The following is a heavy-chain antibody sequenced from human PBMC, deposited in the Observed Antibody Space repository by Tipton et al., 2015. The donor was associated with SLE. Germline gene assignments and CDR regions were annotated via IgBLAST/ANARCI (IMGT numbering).Heavy chain of an antibody. J-gene: IGHJ4*02. V-gene: IGHV3-9*01. Sequence: SLRLSCSASGFAFVDYAMHWVRHVPGKGLEWVSGITWNSGDIGYADSVKGRFTISRDNAKNSLFLQMNSLRTEDTAVYYCAREGGVGTRVPHYFDYWGQGTLVTVSS. CDR1: GFAFVDYA. D-gene: IGHD1-26*01. CDR2: ITWNSGDI. CDR3: AREGGVGTRVPHYFDY.